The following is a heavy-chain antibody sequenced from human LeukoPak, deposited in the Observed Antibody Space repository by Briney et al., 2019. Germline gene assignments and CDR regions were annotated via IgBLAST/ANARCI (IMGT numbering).Heavy chain of an antibody. V-gene: IGHV4-59*11. D-gene: IGHD1-7*01. CDR2: IYYSGST. Sequence: SETLSLTCSVSGGSITGHYWSWIRQPPGKGLEWIGYIYYSGSTNYNPSLKSRVTISVDTSKNQFSLKLSSVTAADTAVYHCARDNWNYGSSMDVWGQGTTVTVSS. CDR3: ARDNWNYGSSMDV. CDR1: GGSITGHY. J-gene: IGHJ6*02.